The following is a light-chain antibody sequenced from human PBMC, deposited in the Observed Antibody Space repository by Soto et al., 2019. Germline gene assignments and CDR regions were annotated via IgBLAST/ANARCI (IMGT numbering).Light chain of an antibody. CDR3: QQANTFPYT. CDR2: GAY. J-gene: IGKJ2*01. CDR1: QNIGSW. Sequence: DIQMTQSPSSVSASVGDRVTITCRASQNIGSWLAWYQQKPGKAPKVLIYGAYRLQSGVPSRFSGSESGTDFTVTISSLQPEDFATYSCQQANTFPYTFGQGTKLEIK. V-gene: IGKV1-12*01.